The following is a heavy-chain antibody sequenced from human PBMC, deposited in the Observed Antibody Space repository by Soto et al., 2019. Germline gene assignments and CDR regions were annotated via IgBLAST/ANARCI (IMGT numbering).Heavy chain of an antibody. J-gene: IGHJ6*03. CDR3: ARLSTSYDILTGYYRYYYMDV. CDR2: IYYSGST. CDR1: GGSISSYY. V-gene: IGHV4-59*08. D-gene: IGHD3-9*01. Sequence: SETLSLTCTVSGGSISSYYWSWIRQPPGKGLEWIGYIYYSGSTNYNPSLKSRVTISVDTSKNQFSLKLSSVTAADTAVYYCARLSTSYDILTGYYRYYYMDVWGKGTTVTVSS.